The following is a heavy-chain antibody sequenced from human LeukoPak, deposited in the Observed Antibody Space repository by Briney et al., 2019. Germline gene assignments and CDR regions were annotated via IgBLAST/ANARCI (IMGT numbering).Heavy chain of an antibody. Sequence: SETLSLTCTVSGGSISSSSYYWGWIRQPPGKGLEWIGSTYYSGSTYYNPSLKSRVTISVDTSKNQFSLKLSSVTAADTAVYYCARPLGGSSRGDPNNWFDPWGQGTLVTVSS. CDR1: GGSISSSSYY. D-gene: IGHD3-16*01. J-gene: IGHJ5*02. CDR3: ARPLGGSSRGDPNNWFDP. V-gene: IGHV4-39*01. CDR2: TYYSGST.